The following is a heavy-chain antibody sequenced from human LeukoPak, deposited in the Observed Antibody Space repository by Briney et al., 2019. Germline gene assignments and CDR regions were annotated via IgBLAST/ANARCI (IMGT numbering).Heavy chain of an antibody. J-gene: IGHJ4*02. V-gene: IGHV3-7*03. D-gene: IGHD3-3*01. CDR2: IKLDGSEK. Sequence: GGSLRLSCVASGFTFGKYWMSWVRQAPGKGLEWVANIKLDGSEKYYVDSVKGRFTISRDNTKNSLYLQMNSLRAEDTAVSYCARDQYDTWSRRGNFDSWGQGTLVIVSS. CDR3: ARDQYDTWSRRGNFDS. CDR1: GFTFGKYW.